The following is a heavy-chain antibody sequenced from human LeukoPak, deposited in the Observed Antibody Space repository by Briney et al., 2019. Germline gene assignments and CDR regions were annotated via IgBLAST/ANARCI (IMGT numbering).Heavy chain of an antibody. Sequence: GASVKVSCKASGGTFSSYAISWVRQAPGQGLEWMGRIIPILGIANYAQKFQGRVTINADKSTSTAYMELSSLRSEDTAVYYCARGQMATITPLFDYWGQGTLVTVSS. CDR3: ARGQMATITPLFDY. V-gene: IGHV1-69*04. D-gene: IGHD5-24*01. CDR2: IIPILGIA. J-gene: IGHJ4*02. CDR1: GGTFSSYA.